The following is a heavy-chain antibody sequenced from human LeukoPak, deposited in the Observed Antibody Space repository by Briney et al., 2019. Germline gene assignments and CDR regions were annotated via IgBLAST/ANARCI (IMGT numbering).Heavy chain of an antibody. J-gene: IGHJ4*02. Sequence: PPETLSLTCVVHGGSISRYYWSWNRQRAGKGMEWIGRIYSSGSSVYNPSLESRVSMSLDTSKNQFSLKVTSVTAADTAVYYCAREDGGYSRVDYWGQGTLVTVSS. D-gene: IGHD2-15*01. CDR1: GGSISRYY. V-gene: IGHV4-4*07. CDR3: AREDGGYSRVDY. CDR2: IYSSGSS.